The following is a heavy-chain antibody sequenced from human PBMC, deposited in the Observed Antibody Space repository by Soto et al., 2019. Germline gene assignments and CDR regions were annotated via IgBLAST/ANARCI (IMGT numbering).Heavy chain of an antibody. D-gene: IGHD2-8*01. CDR2: ISYDGSNK. J-gene: IGHJ4*02. CDR1: GFTFSSYA. V-gene: IGHV3-30*01. Sequence: GGSLRLSCAASGFTFSSYAMHWVRQAPGKGLEWVAVISYDGSNKYYADSVKVRFTISRDNSKNTLYLQMNSLRAEDTAVYYCARGVRPNSRSPVLMVYAIDYWGQGTLVTVSS. CDR3: ARGVRPNSRSPVLMVYAIDY.